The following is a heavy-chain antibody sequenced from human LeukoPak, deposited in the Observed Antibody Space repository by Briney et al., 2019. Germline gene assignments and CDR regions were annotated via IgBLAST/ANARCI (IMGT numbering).Heavy chain of an antibody. Sequence: PGRSLRLSCAASGFTFSSYGMHWVRQAPGKGLEWVSAISGSGGSTYYADSVKGRFTISRDNSKNTLYLQMNSLRAEDTAVYYCAKVFSLFYGGNSGNFDYWGQGTLVTVSS. CDR1: GFTFSSYG. CDR3: AKVFSLFYGGNSGNFDY. D-gene: IGHD4-23*01. J-gene: IGHJ4*02. V-gene: IGHV3-23*01. CDR2: ISGSGGST.